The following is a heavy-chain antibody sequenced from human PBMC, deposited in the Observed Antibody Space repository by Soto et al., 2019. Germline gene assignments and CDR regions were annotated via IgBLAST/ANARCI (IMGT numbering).Heavy chain of an antibody. V-gene: IGHV3-74*01. D-gene: IGHD2-15*01. CDR1: EFSFSTYW. Sequence: VQLVESGGGLVQPGGSLRLSCVASEFSFSTYWMHWVRQAPGKGLMWVARIDTTGSTTTYEDSVQGRFTISRDNAKNTMYLQMNSVGDEDTAIYFCASVSAAQYYYGMDAWGQGTKVTVS. CDR3: ASVSAAQYYYGMDA. CDR2: IDTTGSTT. J-gene: IGHJ6*02.